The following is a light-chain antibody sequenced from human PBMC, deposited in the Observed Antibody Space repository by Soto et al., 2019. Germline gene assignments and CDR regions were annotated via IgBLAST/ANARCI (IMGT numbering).Light chain of an antibody. J-gene: IGKJ5*01. Sequence: DIQMTQSPSSLSASVGDRVTISCRASESISRHLNWYQQKPGKAPKLLIYAASSLQNGVPSRFSGGGSGTDSSLTISNLQPEDFATYYCQQSYSTLSITFGQGTRLEIK. V-gene: IGKV1-39*01. CDR2: AAS. CDR3: QQSYSTLSIT. CDR1: ESISRH.